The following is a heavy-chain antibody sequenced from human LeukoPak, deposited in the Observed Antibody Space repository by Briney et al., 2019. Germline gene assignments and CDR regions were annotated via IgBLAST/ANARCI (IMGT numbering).Heavy chain of an antibody. CDR3: AKDVAPDSGWDLDY. V-gene: IGHV3-23*01. Sequence: GVLRLSCAVSGLTFSTYSMTWVRQGPGKGLEWVSSIYNSGAKIFYADSVKGRFTISRDNSKNMLYLQMNSLRVEDTAVYYCAKDVAPDSGWDLDYWGQGTLVTVSS. CDR1: GLTFSTYS. CDR2: IYNSGAKI. D-gene: IGHD6-19*01. J-gene: IGHJ4*02.